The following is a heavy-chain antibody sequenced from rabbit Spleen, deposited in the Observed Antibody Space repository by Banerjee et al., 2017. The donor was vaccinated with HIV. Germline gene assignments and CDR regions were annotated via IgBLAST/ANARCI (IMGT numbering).Heavy chain of an antibody. CDR3: ARDAGTSFSTYGMDL. J-gene: IGHJ6*01. CDR2: IDTGSSGST. Sequence: QSLEESGGDLVKPGASLTLTCIASGVSFSVSSYMCWVRQAPGKGLEWIACIDTGSSGSTYSATWAKGRFTISKTSSTTVTLQMTSLTAADTATYFCARDAGTSFSTYGMDLWGPGTLVTVS. V-gene: IGHV1S40*01. D-gene: IGHD8-1*01. CDR1: GVSFSVSSY.